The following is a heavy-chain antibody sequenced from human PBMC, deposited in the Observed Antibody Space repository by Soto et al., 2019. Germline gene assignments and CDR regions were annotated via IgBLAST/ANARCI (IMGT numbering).Heavy chain of an antibody. J-gene: IGHJ4*02. D-gene: IGHD6-19*01. V-gene: IGHV3-21*01. CDR2: ISSSSSYI. CDR3: ARDSGARIAVAGKGIDY. Sequence: GGSLRLSCAASGFTFSSYSMNWVRQAPGKGLEWVSSISSSSSYIYYADSVKGRFTISRDNAKNSLYLQMNSLRAEDTAVYYCARDSGARIAVAGKGIDYWGQGTLVTVYS. CDR1: GFTFSSYS.